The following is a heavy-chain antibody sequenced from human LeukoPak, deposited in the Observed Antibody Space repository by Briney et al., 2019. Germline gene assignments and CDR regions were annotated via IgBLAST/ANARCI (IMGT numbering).Heavy chain of an antibody. D-gene: IGHD4-17*01. CDR3: ARGSGYGDYSQSTFDI. CDR2: ISSNGGST. CDR1: GFTFSSYA. J-gene: IGHJ3*02. Sequence: GGSLRLSCAASGFTFSSYAMHWVRQAPGKGLESVSAISSNGGSTYYANSVKGRFTISRDNSKNTLYLQMGSLRAEDMAVYYCARGSGYGDYSQSTFDIWGQGTMVTVSS. V-gene: IGHV3-64*01.